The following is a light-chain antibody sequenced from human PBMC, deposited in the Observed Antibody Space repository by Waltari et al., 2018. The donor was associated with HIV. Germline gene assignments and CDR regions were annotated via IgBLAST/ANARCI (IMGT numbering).Light chain of an antibody. CDR2: DAS. V-gene: IGKV3-11*01. J-gene: IGKJ5*01. Sequence: IMLTPSPATLFFSPGERATPSCRASQSVATYLAWFQQKPGQAPRLLFYDASNRATGIPARFTGSGSGTDFTLTISSLEPEDFGVYYCQQRSIPITFGQGTRLEI. CDR3: QQRSIPIT. CDR1: QSVATY.